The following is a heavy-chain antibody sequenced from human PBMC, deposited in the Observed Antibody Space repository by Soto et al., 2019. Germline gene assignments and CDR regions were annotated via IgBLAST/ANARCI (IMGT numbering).Heavy chain of an antibody. D-gene: IGHD3-3*01. V-gene: IGHV4-34*01. CDR2: INHSGST. CDR3: ARGLRITIFGVVGPRAMDL. CDR1: AGSFSGYY. J-gene: IGHJ6*02. Sequence: SETLSLTCAVYAGSFSGYYWSWIRQPPGKGLEWIGEINHSGSTNYNPSLKSRVTISVDTSKNQFSLKLSSVTAADTAVYYCARGLRITIFGVVGPRAMDLWGQGTTVTVS.